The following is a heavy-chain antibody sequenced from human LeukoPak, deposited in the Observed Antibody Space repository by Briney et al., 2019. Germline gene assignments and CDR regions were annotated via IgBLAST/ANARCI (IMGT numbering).Heavy chain of an antibody. J-gene: IGHJ4*02. Sequence: ASVKVSCKASGNTFTSYAMNWVRQAPGQGLEWMGWINTNTGNPTYAQGFTGRFVFSLGTSVSTAYLEISSLKAEDTAVYYCARDIRGYGGNFDYWGQGTLVTVSS. CDR3: ARDIRGYGGNFDY. V-gene: IGHV7-4-1*02. D-gene: IGHD4-23*01. CDR2: INTNTGNP. CDR1: GNTFTSYA.